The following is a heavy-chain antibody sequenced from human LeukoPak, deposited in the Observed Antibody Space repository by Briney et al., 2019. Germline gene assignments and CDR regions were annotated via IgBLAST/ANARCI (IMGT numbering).Heavy chain of an antibody. V-gene: IGHV3-48*01. Sequence: GGSLRLSCAASGFTFSSYNWNWVRQAPGKGLEWVSYISSSSIYYAESVKGRFTISRDNGKNSLYLQMNSLRAEDTAVYYCARPHVTGHIMDVWGKGTKVTDSS. CDR3: ARPHVTGHIMDV. CDR2: ISSSSI. D-gene: IGHD2-21*01. J-gene: IGHJ6*03. CDR1: GFTFSSYN.